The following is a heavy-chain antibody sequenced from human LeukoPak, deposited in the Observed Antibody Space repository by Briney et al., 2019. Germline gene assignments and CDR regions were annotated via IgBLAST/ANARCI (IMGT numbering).Heavy chain of an antibody. D-gene: IGHD6-19*01. CDR1: GGSISSGGYY. V-gene: IGHV4-31*03. Sequence: PSQTLSLTCTVSGGSISSGGYYWSWIRQHPGKGLEWIGYIYYSGSTYYNPSLKSRVTISVDRSKNQFSLKLSSVTAADTAVYYCARDSLRHSSPAEGWFDPWGQGTLVTVSS. CDR2: IYYSGST. CDR3: ARDSLRHSSPAEGWFDP. J-gene: IGHJ5*02.